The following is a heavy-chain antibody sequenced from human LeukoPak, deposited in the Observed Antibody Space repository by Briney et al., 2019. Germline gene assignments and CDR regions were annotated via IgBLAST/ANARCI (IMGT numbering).Heavy chain of an antibody. J-gene: IGHJ4*02. D-gene: IGHD5-24*01. Sequence: GGSLRLSCAASGFPVSSNYMSWVRQAPGKGLEWVSVIHSGGSTNYADSVKGRFTISRDASKNTLYLQMNSLRAEDTAVYYCARGAGYNYPYYFDYWGQGTLVTVSS. CDR1: GFPVSSNY. CDR2: IHSGGST. V-gene: IGHV3-53*01. CDR3: ARGAGYNYPYYFDY.